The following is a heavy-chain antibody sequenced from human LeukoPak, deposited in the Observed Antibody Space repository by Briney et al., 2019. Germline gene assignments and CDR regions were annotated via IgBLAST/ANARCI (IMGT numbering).Heavy chain of an antibody. J-gene: IGHJ3*02. CDR2: IYYSGST. CDR1: GGSISSGGYY. CDR3: ARVTPSEVIIDAFDI. Sequence: SQTLSLTCTVSGGSISSGGYYGSWIRQHPGKGLEWIGYIYYSGSTYYNPSLKSRVTISVDTSKNQFSLKLSSVTAADTAVYYCARVTPSEVIIDAFDIWGQGTMVTVSS. D-gene: IGHD3-16*02. V-gene: IGHV4-31*03.